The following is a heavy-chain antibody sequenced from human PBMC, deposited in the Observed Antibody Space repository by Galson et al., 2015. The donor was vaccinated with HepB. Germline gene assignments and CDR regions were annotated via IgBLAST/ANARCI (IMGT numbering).Heavy chain of an antibody. J-gene: IGHJ5*01. CDR1: GFAFDTHA. Sequence: SLRLSCAASGFAFDTHAMSWVRQAPGRGLEWISGISGNGDNTFYADSVKGRFTVSKDNSNNMLYLQMNSLRAEDAGLYFCAKGYGLFDSWCQGILVTVSS. V-gene: IGHV3-23*01. CDR3: AKGYGLFDS. D-gene: IGHD5-18*01. CDR2: ISGNGDNT.